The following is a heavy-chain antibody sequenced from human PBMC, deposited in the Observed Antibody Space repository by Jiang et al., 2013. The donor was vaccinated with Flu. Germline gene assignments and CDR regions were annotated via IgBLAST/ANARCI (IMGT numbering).Heavy chain of an antibody. V-gene: IGHV6-1*01. CDR3: ASGPGDY. J-gene: IGHJ4*02. CDR1: GDSVSSDSAA. CDR2: TYYRSKWYL. Sequence: QTLSLTCTISGDSVSSDSAAWNWIRQSPSRGPEWLGRTYYRSKWYLDYALSVQSRITINPDTSKNQFSLHLKSVTPEDSALYYCASGPGDYWGQGILVTVSS.